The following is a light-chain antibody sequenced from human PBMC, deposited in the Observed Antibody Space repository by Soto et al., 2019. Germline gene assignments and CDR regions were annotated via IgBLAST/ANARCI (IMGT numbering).Light chain of an antibody. CDR1: TSDVGGSYS. V-gene: IGLV2-14*01. J-gene: IGLJ2*01. CDR3: SSYTITSTVI. Sequence: QSALTQPASVSGSPGQSVTISCTGTTSDVGGSYSVSWYQQYPGKAPKLIIYEVSNRPSGVSNRFSGSKSGNTASLTISGLRPEDEADYYCSSYTITSTVIFGAGTKVTVL. CDR2: EVS.